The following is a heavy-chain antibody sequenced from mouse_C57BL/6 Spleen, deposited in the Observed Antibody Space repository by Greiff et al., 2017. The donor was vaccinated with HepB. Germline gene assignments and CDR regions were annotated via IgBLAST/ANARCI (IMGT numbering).Heavy chain of an antibody. D-gene: IGHD1-1*01. J-gene: IGHJ2*01. CDR1: GFTFSDYY. CDR2: INYDGSST. V-gene: IGHV5-16*01. Sequence: EVKVVESEGGLVQPGSSMKLSCTASGFTFSDYYMAWVRQVPEKGLEWVANINYDGSSTYYLDSLKSRFIISRDNAKNILYLQMSSLKSEDTATYYCARVGTTVVEYFFDYWGQGTTLTVSS. CDR3: ARVGTTVVEYFFDY.